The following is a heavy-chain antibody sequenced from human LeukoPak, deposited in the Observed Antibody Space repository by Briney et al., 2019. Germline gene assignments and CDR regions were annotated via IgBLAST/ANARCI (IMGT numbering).Heavy chain of an antibody. Sequence: ASVKVSCKASGYTFTSYDINWVRQATGQGLEWMGWMNPNSGNTGYAQKFQGRVTITRNTSISTAYMELSSLRSEDTAVYYCARDVGYSSSSGGDAFDIWGQGTMVTVSS. V-gene: IGHV1-8*03. CDR3: ARDVGYSSSSGGDAFDI. CDR2: MNPNSGNT. CDR1: GYTFTSYD. J-gene: IGHJ3*02. D-gene: IGHD6-6*01.